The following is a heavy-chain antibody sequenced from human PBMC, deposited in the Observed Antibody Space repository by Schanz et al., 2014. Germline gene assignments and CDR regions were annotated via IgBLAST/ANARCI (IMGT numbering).Heavy chain of an antibody. D-gene: IGHD5-12*01. CDR2: MNPDSGNT. J-gene: IGHJ4*02. CDR3: ARDFSAYVGNYFDY. Sequence: QVQLVQSGAEVKKPGASVKVSCKASGYTFSDYYIHWVRQAPGQGLEWMGWMNPDSGNTGYAQKFQGRVTMTTDTSTSTSYMELTSLRFDDTAVYYCARDFSAYVGNYFDYWGQGTLVTVSS. CDR1: GYTFSDYY. V-gene: IGHV1-8*02.